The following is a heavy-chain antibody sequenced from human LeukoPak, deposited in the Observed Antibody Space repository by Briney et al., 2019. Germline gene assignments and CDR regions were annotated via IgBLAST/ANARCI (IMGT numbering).Heavy chain of an antibody. Sequence: GGSLRLSCAASGFTFSSYGIHWVRQTPGKGLEWVAVIWHDGRNKYYADSVKGRFTISRDNSKNTVLQQMNSLRAEDTAIYYCARDWGSDEAIDYWGQGTLVTVSS. J-gene: IGHJ4*02. D-gene: IGHD2-21*02. CDR2: IWHDGRNK. V-gene: IGHV3-33*01. CDR3: ARDWGSDEAIDY. CDR1: GFTFSSYG.